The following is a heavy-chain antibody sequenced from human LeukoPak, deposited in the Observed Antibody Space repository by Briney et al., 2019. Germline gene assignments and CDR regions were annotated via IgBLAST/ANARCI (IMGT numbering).Heavy chain of an antibody. Sequence: PGCALRLSCAASGFTFSPCWLHWVGQPPGRERVWVSRIDADGTTTTYAESVKGRFTISRDNSKNTLYLQMNSLTAEYAAVYYCSRSMVPLFEEWGEGTLVTVSS. CDR1: GFTFSPCW. CDR3: SRSMVPLFEE. V-gene: IGHV3-74*01. CDR2: IDADGTTT. D-gene: IGHD4/OR15-4a*01. J-gene: IGHJ4*02.